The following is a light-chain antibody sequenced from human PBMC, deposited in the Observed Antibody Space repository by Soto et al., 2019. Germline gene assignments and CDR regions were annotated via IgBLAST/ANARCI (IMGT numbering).Light chain of an antibody. CDR2: DAS. CDR3: QHRSNCPGK. CDR1: QSVFNY. J-gene: IGKJ1*01. Sequence: EVVLTQSPATLSLSPGERATLSCRASQSVFNYLAWYQQKPGQAPRLLIYDASDRATGIPARFTGSGSGTDLTLTISSLEPEDFAVYYCQHRSNCPGKFGKGTKVDI. V-gene: IGKV3-11*01.